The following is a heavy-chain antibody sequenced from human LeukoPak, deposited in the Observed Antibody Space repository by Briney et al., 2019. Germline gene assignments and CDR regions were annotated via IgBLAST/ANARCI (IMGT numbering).Heavy chain of an antibody. CDR3: ATTLRSSSFTFDY. J-gene: IGHJ4*02. V-gene: IGHV1-69*04. Sequence: SVKVPCKAYGVTFGSHGISWVRQAPGQGLEWMGRIIPILGIANYAQKFQGRVTITADKSTSTAYMELSSLRSEDTAVYYCATTLRSSSFTFDYWGQGTLVTVSS. D-gene: IGHD6-6*01. CDR2: IIPILGIA. CDR1: GVTFGSHG.